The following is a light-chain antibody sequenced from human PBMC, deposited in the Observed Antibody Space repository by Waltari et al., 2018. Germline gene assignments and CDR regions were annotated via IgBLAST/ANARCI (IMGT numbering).Light chain of an antibody. CDR2: NPK. CDR1: SGSVSTSYY. Sequence: QTVVTQEPSFSVSPGGTVTLTCGLSSGSVSTSYYPSWYQQTPGQAPRASLYNPKRRPSGVPVRFSGFSLGNKAALTITGAQADDECEYYCVLYLGSGIWVFGGGTKVTVL. J-gene: IGLJ3*02. V-gene: IGLV8-61*01. CDR3: VLYLGSGIWV.